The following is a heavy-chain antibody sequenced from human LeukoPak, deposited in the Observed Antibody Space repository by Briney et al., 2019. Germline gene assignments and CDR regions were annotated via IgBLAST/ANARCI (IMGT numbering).Heavy chain of an antibody. CDR2: IYPGDSDT. D-gene: IGHD6-13*01. J-gene: IGHJ4*02. V-gene: IGHV5-51*01. CDR1: GYSFTTYW. Sequence: GESLKISCKGSGYSFTTYWIAWVRQMPGKGLEWMGIIYPGDSDTRYSPSFQGQVTISADKSISTAYLQWSSLKASDTAMYYCARLRNRIAAAGDFDYWGQGTLVTVSS. CDR3: ARLRNRIAAAGDFDY.